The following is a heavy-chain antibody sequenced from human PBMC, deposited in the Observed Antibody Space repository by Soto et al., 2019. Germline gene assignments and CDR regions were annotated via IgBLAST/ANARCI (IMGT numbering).Heavy chain of an antibody. CDR1: GGSISSGGYY. J-gene: IGHJ2*01. CDR3: ARARPYITQLGWYFDL. Sequence: QVQLQESGPGLVKPSQTLSLTCTVSGGSISSGGYYWSWIRQHPGKGREWIGYIHYSGSTYYNPSLKSRVTISVDTSKNQFSLKLSSVTAADTAVYYCARARPYITQLGWYFDLWGRGTLVTVSS. V-gene: IGHV4-31*03. D-gene: IGHD3-3*01. CDR2: IHYSGST.